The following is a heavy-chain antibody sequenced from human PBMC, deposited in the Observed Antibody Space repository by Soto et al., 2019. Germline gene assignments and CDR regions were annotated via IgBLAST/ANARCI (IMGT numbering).Heavy chain of an antibody. J-gene: IGHJ4*02. V-gene: IGHV4-30-4*01. CDR2: IYYSGST. Sequence: QVQLQESGPGLVKPSQTLSLTCTVSGGSISSGDYYWSWIRQPPGKGLEWIGYIYYSGSTYYNPSLKSRVTXXVXTYXNQFSLKLSSVTAADTAVYYCAREFVRFGELFFDYWGQGTLVTVSS. CDR1: GGSISSGDYY. D-gene: IGHD3-10*01. CDR3: AREFVRFGELFFDY.